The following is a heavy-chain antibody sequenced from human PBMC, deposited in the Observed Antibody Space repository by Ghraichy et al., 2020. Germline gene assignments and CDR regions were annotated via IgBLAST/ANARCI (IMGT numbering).Heavy chain of an antibody. J-gene: IGHJ6*02. CDR2: ISYDGSNK. CDR1: GFTFSSYA. D-gene: IGHD1-7*01. CDR3: AREGITGTLYRRYYYGMDV. V-gene: IGHV3-30*04. Sequence: GGSLRLSCAASGFTFSSYAMHWVRQAPGKGLEWVAVISYDGSNKYYADSVKGRFTISRDNSKNTLYLQMNSLRAEDTAVYYCAREGITGTLYRRYYYGMDVWGQGSTVTVSS.